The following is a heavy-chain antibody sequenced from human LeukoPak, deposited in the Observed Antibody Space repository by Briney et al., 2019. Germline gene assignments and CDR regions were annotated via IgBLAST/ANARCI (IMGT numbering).Heavy chain of an antibody. CDR3: ARGLREVRYCSGGSCYSLYYFDY. Sequence: SETLSLTCTVSGGSISSYYWSWIRQPPGKGLEWIGEINHSGSTNYNPSLKSRVTISVDTSKNQFSLKLSSVTAADTAVYYCARGLREVRYCSGGSCYSLYYFDYWGQGTLVTASS. J-gene: IGHJ4*02. CDR1: GGSISSYY. V-gene: IGHV4-34*01. D-gene: IGHD2-15*01. CDR2: INHSGST.